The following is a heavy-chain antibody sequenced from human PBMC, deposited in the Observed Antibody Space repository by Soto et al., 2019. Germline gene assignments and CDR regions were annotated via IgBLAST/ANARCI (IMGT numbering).Heavy chain of an antibody. Sequence: GGSLRLSCAASGFPFSSYSMNWVRQAPGKGLEWVSSISSSSSYIYYADSVKGRFTISRDNAKNSLYLQMNSLRAEDTAVYYCARDLDYSSSWYVPWGWGTLVTVSS. D-gene: IGHD6-13*01. CDR2: ISSSSSYI. CDR1: GFPFSSYS. CDR3: ARDLDYSSSWYVP. V-gene: IGHV3-21*01. J-gene: IGHJ5*02.